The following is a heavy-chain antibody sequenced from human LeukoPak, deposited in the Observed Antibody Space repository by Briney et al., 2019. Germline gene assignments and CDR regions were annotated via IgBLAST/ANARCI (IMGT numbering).Heavy chain of an antibody. CDR1: GFTFSDAW. Sequence: GGSLRLSCAASGFTFSDAWMNWVRQAPGKGLEWVGRIKSKTDGGTTDYAAPVEGRFTISRDDSKNTLYLQMNSLRTEDTAVYYCTTDPPPNYYYDSSGYYILHSLGYWGQGTLVTVSS. CDR2: IKSKTDGGTT. D-gene: IGHD3-22*01. V-gene: IGHV3-15*01. J-gene: IGHJ4*02. CDR3: TTDPPPNYYYDSSGYYILHSLGY.